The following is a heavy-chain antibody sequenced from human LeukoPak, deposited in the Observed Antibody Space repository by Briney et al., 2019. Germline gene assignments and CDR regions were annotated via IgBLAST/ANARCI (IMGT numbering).Heavy chain of an antibody. Sequence: GGSLRLSCAASGFTFSSYAMHWVRQAPGKGLEWVAVISYDGSNKYYADSVKGRFTISRDNSKNTLYLQMNSLRAEDTAVYYCARKYGSGSYYYMDVWGKGTTVTVSS. CDR1: GFTFSSYA. J-gene: IGHJ6*03. CDR2: ISYDGSNK. D-gene: IGHD3-10*01. V-gene: IGHV3-30*04. CDR3: ARKYGSGSYYYMDV.